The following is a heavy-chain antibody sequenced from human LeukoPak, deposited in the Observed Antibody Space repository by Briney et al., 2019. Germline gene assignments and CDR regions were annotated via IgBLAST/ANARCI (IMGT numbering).Heavy chain of an antibody. CDR3: ATGQVAAAGTVLDY. CDR2: ISSTSRYI. J-gene: IGHJ4*02. D-gene: IGHD6-13*01. CDR1: GFTFSNYS. V-gene: IGHV3-21*01. Sequence: KPGGSLRLSCAASGFTFSNYSMNWVRQAPGKGLEWVSSISSTSRYIYCADSLKGRFTISRDNAKNSLYLQMNSLRAEDTAVYYCATGQVAAAGTVLDYWGQGTLVTVSS.